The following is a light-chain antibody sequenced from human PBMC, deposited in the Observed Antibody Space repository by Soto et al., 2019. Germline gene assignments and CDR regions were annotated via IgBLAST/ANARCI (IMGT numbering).Light chain of an antibody. J-gene: IGKJ4*01. CDR2: GAS. V-gene: IGKV3D-15*01. CDR1: QSININ. CDR3: QQYQNWPPLT. Sequence: EVLMTQSPATLSVSPGERVTLSCRASQSININLAWYQQKPGQAPRVLIYGASSRASGIPDRFSGSGSGTDFTFTISRLEHDDFAFYDCQQYQNWPPLTFGGGTRVEIK.